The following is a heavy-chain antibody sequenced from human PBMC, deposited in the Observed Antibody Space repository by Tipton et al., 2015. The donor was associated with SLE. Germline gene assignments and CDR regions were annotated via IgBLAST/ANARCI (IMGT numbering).Heavy chain of an antibody. V-gene: IGHV3-21*01. CDR3: ARGTVTHGGGFDY. D-gene: IGHD4-11*01. CDR1: GFTFSSYS. CDR2: ISRRSSYI. J-gene: IGHJ4*02. Sequence: SLRLSCAASGFTFSSYSMNWVRQAPGKGLEWVSSISRRSSYIYYADSVKGRFTISRDNAKNSLYLQMNSLRAEDTAVYHCARGTVTHGGGFDYWGQGTLVTVSS.